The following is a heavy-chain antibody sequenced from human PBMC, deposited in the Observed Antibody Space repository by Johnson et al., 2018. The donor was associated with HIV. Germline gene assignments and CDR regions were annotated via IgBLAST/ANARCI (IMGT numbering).Heavy chain of an antibody. CDR1: GFTFDDYG. Sequence: VQLVESGGGVVRPGGSLRLSCAASGFTFDDYGMSWVRQAPGKGLEWVAGINWNGGSRGYADSVKGRFTISRDNAKNSLYLQMNSLRAEDTALYDCARGGRYYDPGAVDIWGQGAMVTVSS. J-gene: IGHJ3*02. CDR3: ARGGRYYDPGAVDI. CDR2: INWNGGSR. V-gene: IGHV3-20*01. D-gene: IGHD3-22*01.